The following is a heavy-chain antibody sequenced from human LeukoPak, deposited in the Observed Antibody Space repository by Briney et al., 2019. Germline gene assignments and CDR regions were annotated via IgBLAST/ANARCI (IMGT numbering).Heavy chain of an antibody. Sequence: GGSLRLSCAASGLTFSTYAMHWVRQAPGKGLEWVAVIWHDGRKKVYADSVKGRFTISRDNSNNTLFLQMNSLRAEDTAVYFCAKEWTRGGLDYWGLGTLVTVSS. CDR3: AKEWTRGGLDY. D-gene: IGHD3-16*01. V-gene: IGHV3-33*06. CDR2: IWHDGRKK. J-gene: IGHJ4*02. CDR1: GLTFSTYA.